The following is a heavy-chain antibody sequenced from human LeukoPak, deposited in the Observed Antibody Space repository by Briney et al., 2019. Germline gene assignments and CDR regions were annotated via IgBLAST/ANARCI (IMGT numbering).Heavy chain of an antibody. CDR1: GFTFSSYW. D-gene: IGHD6-19*01. J-gene: IGHJ4*02. V-gene: IGHV3-7*01. CDR3: AREGLAGTLDY. Sequence: PGGSLRLSCAASGFTFSSYWMSWVRQAPGKGLEWVANIKQDGSEKYYVDSVKGRFTISRDSAKNSLYLQMNSLRAEDTAVYYCAREGLAGTLDYWGQGTLVTVSS. CDR2: IKQDGSEK.